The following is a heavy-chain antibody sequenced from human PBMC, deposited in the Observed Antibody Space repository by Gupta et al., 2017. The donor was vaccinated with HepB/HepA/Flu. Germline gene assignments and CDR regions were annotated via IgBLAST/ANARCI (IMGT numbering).Heavy chain of an antibody. J-gene: IGHJ5*02. Sequence: PSETLSLTCTASGGSISNYYWSCLRQPPGKGLEWIGYIYYSGSTNYNPSLRSRVTISVDTSNNQFFLKLTSVTAEAKADNNFARETWSSWDDQDNVTWTDPRDQGTRVTV. CDR3: ARETWSSWDDQDNVTWTDP. V-gene: IGHV4-59*01. D-gene: IGHD2-2*01. CDR1: GGSISNYY. CDR2: IYYSGST.